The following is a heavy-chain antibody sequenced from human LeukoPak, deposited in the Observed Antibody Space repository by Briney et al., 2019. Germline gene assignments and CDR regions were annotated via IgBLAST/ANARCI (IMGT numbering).Heavy chain of an antibody. CDR3: ARDFLHSSTSRPFDY. CDR1: GFTFDDYA. J-gene: IGHJ4*02. D-gene: IGHD2-2*01. V-gene: IGHV3-21*01. CDR2: IFSRSESI. Sequence: PGGSLRLSCAASGFTFDDYAMHWVRQAPGKGLEWVTCIFSRSESILYADSVKGRYTISRDNAKNSLYLQMDSLRAEDTAVYYCARDFLHSSTSRPFDYWGQGTLVTVSS.